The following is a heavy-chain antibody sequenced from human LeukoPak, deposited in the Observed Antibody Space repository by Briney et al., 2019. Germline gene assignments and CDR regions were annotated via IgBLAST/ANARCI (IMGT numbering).Heavy chain of an antibody. CDR1: GGSFSGYY. J-gene: IGHJ6*02. V-gene: IGHV4-34*01. CDR2: INHSGST. CDR3: ARAIVVVPAVRPSYYYYYGMDV. D-gene: IGHD2-2*01. Sequence: SETLSLTCAVYGGSFSGYYWSWIRQPPGKGLKWIGEINHSGSTNYNPSLKSRVTISVDTSKNQFSLKLSSVTAADTAVYYCARAIVVVPAVRPSYYYYYGMDVWGQGTTVTVSS.